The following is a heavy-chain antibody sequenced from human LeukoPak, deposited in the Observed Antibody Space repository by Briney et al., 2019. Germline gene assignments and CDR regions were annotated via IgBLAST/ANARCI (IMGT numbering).Heavy chain of an antibody. Sequence: PSETLSLTCTVSGGSISSSSYYWGWIRQPPGKGLEWIGSIYYSGSTYYNPSLKSRVTISVDTSKNQFSLQLNSVTPDDTAIYYCARGKEQLILWGQGALVTVSS. V-gene: IGHV4-39*01. CDR1: GGSISSSSYY. J-gene: IGHJ4*02. CDR3: ARGKEQLIL. CDR2: IYYSGST. D-gene: IGHD6-6*01.